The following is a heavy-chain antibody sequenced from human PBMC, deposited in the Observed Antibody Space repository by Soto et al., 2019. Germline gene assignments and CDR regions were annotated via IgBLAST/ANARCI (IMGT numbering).Heavy chain of an antibody. V-gene: IGHV4-4*02. CDR3: AIYGSSGWTTFGEATLTKWFDP. D-gene: IGHD6-25*01. Sequence: PSETLSLTCAVSGGSISSSNCWSWVRQPPGKGLEWIGEIYHSGSTNYNPSLKSRVTISVEKSKNQFSLKLSSVTAADTAVYYCAIYGSSGWTTFGEATLTKWFDPLGQGTLVTVSS. J-gene: IGHJ5*02. CDR1: GGSISSSNC. CDR2: IYHSGST.